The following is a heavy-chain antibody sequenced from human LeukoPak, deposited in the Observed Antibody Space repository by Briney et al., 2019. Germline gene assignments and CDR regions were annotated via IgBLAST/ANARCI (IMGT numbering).Heavy chain of an antibody. CDR1: GFTFSSYS. V-gene: IGHV3-7*01. CDR3: GRHRSGSGTYFIDY. Sequence: GGSLRLSCVVFGFTFSSYSMIWVRQAPGKGLQWVANMKKDGSETNYVDSVKGRFTISRDNAKNSLYLQMNSLRAEDTAVYYCGRHRSGSGTYFIDYWGQGTLVSVSS. J-gene: IGHJ4*02. D-gene: IGHD3-10*01. CDR2: MKKDGSET.